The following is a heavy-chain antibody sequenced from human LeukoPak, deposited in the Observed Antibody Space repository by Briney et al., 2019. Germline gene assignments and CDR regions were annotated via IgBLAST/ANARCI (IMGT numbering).Heavy chain of an antibody. J-gene: IGHJ4*02. CDR2: ISYDANNK. CDR3: AKDRHPARTDGFYFDY. CDR1: AFTFRTYG. Sequence: GGSLRLSCAASAFTFRTYGMHWVRQAPGKGLEWVAVISYDANNKNYADSVKGRFTISRDNSKNTLYLQMNSLRAEDTAIYYCAKDRHPARTDGFYFDYWGQGTLVTVSS. V-gene: IGHV3-30*18. D-gene: IGHD1-14*01.